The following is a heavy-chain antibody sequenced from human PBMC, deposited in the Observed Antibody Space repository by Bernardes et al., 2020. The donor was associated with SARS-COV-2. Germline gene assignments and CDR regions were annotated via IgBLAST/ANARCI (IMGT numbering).Heavy chain of an antibody. D-gene: IGHD5-18*01. CDR3: ASEPYSPSCGREYYFDY. CDR2: IFHTGCT. V-gene: IGHV4-31*03. J-gene: IGHJ4*02. CDR1: GGSISCGSYY. Sequence: SRSPTCTVSGGSISCGSYYWNWLREHPGRGLELIGYIFHTGCTHYNPPLKIRVDITVHTSKNRFSLWLTSVTAADTAIYYCASEPYSPSCGREYYFDYWGQGTLVTVSS.